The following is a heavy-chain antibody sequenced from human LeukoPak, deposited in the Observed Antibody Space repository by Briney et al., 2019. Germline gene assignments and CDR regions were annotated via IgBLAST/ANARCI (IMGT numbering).Heavy chain of an antibody. Sequence: SETLSLTCTVSGGSISFYYWSWIRQPAGKGLEWIGRIYASGSTNYNPSLRSRVTMSVDTSKNQFSLKLSSVTAADTAVYYCARGPLVRGQNDFDYWGQGTLVTASP. V-gene: IGHV4-4*07. CDR2: IYASGST. CDR1: GGSISFYY. CDR3: ARGPLVRGQNDFDY. D-gene: IGHD3-10*01. J-gene: IGHJ4*02.